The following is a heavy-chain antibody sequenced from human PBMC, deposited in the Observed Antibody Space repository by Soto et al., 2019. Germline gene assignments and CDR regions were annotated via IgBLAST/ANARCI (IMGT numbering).Heavy chain of an antibody. D-gene: IGHD3-22*01. CDR1: GFTFSSYA. V-gene: IGHV3-30-3*01. Sequence: GGSLRLSCAASGFTFSSYAMHWVRQAPGKGLEWVAVISYDGSNKYYADSVKGRFTISRDNSKNTLYLQMNSLRAEDTAVYYCARDRSYYYDSSGPFDYWGQGT. CDR2: ISYDGSNK. CDR3: ARDRSYYYDSSGPFDY. J-gene: IGHJ4*02.